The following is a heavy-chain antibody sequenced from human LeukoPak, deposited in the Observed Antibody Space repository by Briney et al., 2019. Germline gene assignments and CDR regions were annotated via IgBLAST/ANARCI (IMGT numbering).Heavy chain of an antibody. V-gene: IGHV4-59*01. CDR1: GGSISSYY. Sequence: SETLSLTCTVSGGSISSYYWSWIRQPPGKGLEWIGYIYYSGSTNYNPSLKSRVTISVDTSKNQFSLKLSSVTAADTAVYYCAREKVATNDAFFDYWGQGTLVTVSS. J-gene: IGHJ4*02. D-gene: IGHD5-12*01. CDR3: AREKVATNDAFFDY. CDR2: IYYSGST.